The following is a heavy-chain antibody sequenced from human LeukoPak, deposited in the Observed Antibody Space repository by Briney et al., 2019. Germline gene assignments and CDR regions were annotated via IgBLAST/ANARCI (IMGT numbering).Heavy chain of an antibody. CDR2: INPNSGGT. CDR1: GYTFTGYY. Sequence: GASVKVSCKASGYTFTGYYMHWVRQAPGQGLEWMGWINPNSGGTNYAQKFQGWVTMTRDTSISTAYMELSRLRSDDTAVYYCARVTQVYCSGGSCYSTGYNWFDPWGQGTLVTVSS. J-gene: IGHJ5*02. V-gene: IGHV1-2*04. CDR3: ARVTQVYCSGGSCYSTGYNWFDP. D-gene: IGHD2-15*01.